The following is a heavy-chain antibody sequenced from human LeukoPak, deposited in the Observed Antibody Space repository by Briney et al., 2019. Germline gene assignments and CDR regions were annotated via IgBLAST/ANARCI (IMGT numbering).Heavy chain of an antibody. V-gene: IGHV4-59*11. J-gene: IGHJ4*02. Sequence: SETLSLTCTVSGGSISSHYWSWIRQSPGKGLEWIGYIYYSGSTNYNPSLKSRVTISVDTSKNQFSLKLSSVTAADTAVYYCASLGGSGSYRGVIDYWGQGTLVTVSS. CDR2: IYYSGST. D-gene: IGHD1-26*01. CDR1: GGSISSHY. CDR3: ASLGGSGSYRGVIDY.